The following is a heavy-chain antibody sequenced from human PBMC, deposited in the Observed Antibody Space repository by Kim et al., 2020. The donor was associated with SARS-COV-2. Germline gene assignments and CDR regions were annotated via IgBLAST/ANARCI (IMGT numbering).Heavy chain of an antibody. V-gene: IGHV4-59*01. CDR1: GGSISSYY. Sequence: SETLSLTCTVSGGSISSYYWSWIRQPPGKGLEWIGYIYYSGSTNYNPSLKSRVTISVDTSKNQFSLKLSSVTAADTAVYYCARVRIMITFGGVIVPGNFDYWGQGTLVTVSS. J-gene: IGHJ4*02. CDR2: IYYSGST. D-gene: IGHD3-16*02. CDR3: ARVRIMITFGGVIVPGNFDY.